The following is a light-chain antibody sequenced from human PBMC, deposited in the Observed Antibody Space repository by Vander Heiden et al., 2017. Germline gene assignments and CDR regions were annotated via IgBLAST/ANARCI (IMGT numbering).Light chain of an antibody. CDR2: GAS. Sequence: DIQMTQSPSSLSASVGDRVTITCRASQSINNYLNWYQQKPGKAPKLLISGASSLQGGVPSRFSGSGSGTDFTLTITSLQREDFATYYCQQSYSNSPFTFGPGTRVDFK. J-gene: IGKJ3*01. V-gene: IGKV1-39*01. CDR3: QQSYSNSPFT. CDR1: QSINNY.